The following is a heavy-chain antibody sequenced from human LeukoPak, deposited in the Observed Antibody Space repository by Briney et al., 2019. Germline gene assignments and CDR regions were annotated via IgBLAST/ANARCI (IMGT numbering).Heavy chain of an antibody. Sequence: GASVKVSCKASGYTFTSYGISWVRQAPGQGLEWMGWISAYSGNTKFAQKFQGRVFMTTDTSTSTAYMELRSLRSDDTAIYYCARDLYYYGSGSYYDVFDVWGQGTMVTVSS. D-gene: IGHD3-10*01. CDR1: GYTFTSYG. J-gene: IGHJ3*01. CDR2: ISAYSGNT. CDR3: ARDLYYYGSGSYYDVFDV. V-gene: IGHV1-18*01.